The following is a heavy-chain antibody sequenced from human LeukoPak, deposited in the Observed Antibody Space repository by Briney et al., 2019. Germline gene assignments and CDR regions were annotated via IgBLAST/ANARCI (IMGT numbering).Heavy chain of an antibody. D-gene: IGHD3-10*01. V-gene: IGHV3-21*04. CDR2: ISSSSSYI. J-gene: IGHJ5*02. CDR3: ARHKDRSYGSGVDWFDP. Sequence: PGGSLRLSCAASGFTFSSYSMNWVRQAPGKGLEWVSSISSSSSYIYYADSVKGRFTISRDNAKNSLYLQMNSLRAEDTAVYYCARHKDRSYGSGVDWFDPWGQGTLVTVSS. CDR1: GFTFSSYS.